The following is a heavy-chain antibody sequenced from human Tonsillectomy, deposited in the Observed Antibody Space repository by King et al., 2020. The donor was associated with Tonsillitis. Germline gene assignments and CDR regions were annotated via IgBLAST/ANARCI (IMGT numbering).Heavy chain of an antibody. CDR2: LNPISGDT. Sequence: QLVQSGSEVRKPGASVSVSCKASGFTFTDHYLYWVRQAPGQGLEWLGWLNPISGDTNYGQKFQGRVTMTGDMSLTTAYLGLHSLGPDDTAIYYCATIALAGDGLETDSSAYRYFRHWGQGTLVTVSS. V-gene: IGHV1-2*02. J-gene: IGHJ1*01. D-gene: IGHD3-22*01. CDR1: GFTFTDHY. CDR3: ATIALAGDGLETDSSAYRYFRH.